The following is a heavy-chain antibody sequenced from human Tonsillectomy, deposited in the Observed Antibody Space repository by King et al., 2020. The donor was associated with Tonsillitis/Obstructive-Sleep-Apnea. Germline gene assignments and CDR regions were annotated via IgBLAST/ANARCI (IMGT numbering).Heavy chain of an antibody. CDR3: AKDYLGALDY. Sequence: VQLVESGGGVVQPGRSLRLSCAASGFTFSSYGMHWVRQAPGKGLEWVAVIAYDGSKKYYADSVKGRFTISRDNSKNTLYLQMNSLRAEDTAVYYCAKDYLGALDYWGQGTLVTVSS. J-gene: IGHJ4*02. CDR2: IAYDGSKK. V-gene: IGHV3-30*18. CDR1: GFTFSSYG. D-gene: IGHD1-26*01.